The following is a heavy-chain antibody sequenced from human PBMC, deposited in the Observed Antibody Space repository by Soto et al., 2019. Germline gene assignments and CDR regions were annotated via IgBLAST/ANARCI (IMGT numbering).Heavy chain of an antibody. J-gene: IGHJ5*02. V-gene: IGHV1-2*04. CDR1: GYTFTGYY. CDR2: INPNSGGT. CDR3: ARAKNYYGSGSYYNWFDP. Sequence: ASVKVSCTASGYTFTGYYMHWVRQAPGQGLGWMGWINPNSGGTNYAQKFQGWVTMTRDTSISTAYMELSRLRSDDTAVYYCARAKNYYGSGSYYNWFDPWGQGTLVTVSS. D-gene: IGHD3-10*01.